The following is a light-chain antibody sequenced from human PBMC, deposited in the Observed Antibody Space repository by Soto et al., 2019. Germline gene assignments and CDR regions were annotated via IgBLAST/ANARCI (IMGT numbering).Light chain of an antibody. CDR2: SNT. CDR3: QSYASSLSGSV. V-gene: IGLV1-40*01. J-gene: IGLJ3*02. Sequence: QSVLTQPPSVSGAPGQRVTVSFTGSSSNIGAGYDVHWYQQLPGTAPKLLIYSNTNRPSGVPDRFSGSKSGTSASLAITGLQAKDEADYYCQSYASSLSGSVFGGGTKLTVL. CDR1: SSNIGAGYD.